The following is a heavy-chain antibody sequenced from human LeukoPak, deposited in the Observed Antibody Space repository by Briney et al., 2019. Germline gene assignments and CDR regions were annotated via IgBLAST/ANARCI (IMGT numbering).Heavy chain of an antibody. CDR1: GGSISSGSYY. V-gene: IGHV4-61*02. CDR2: IYTSGST. Sequence: SETLSLTCTVSGGSISSGSYYWSWIRQPAGKGLEWIGRIYTSGSTNYNPSLKSRVTISVDTSKNQFSLKLSSVTAADTAVYYCARDRNYDSWSGYFMDVWGKGTTVTVSS. CDR3: ARDRNYDSWSGYFMDV. D-gene: IGHD3-3*01. J-gene: IGHJ6*03.